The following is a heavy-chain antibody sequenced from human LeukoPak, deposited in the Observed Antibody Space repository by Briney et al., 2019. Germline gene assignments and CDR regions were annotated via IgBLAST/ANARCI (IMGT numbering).Heavy chain of an antibody. Sequence: GGSLRLSCAASGFTFSIHAMSWVRQAPGKGLEWVSGISESGSNTYYADSVKGRFTISRDNSKNTLYLQMNSLRAEDTAVYYCARDIVGASYSGQGTLVTVSS. CDR2: ISESGSNT. CDR1: GFTFSIHA. CDR3: ARDIVGASY. V-gene: IGHV3-23*01. J-gene: IGHJ4*02. D-gene: IGHD1-26*01.